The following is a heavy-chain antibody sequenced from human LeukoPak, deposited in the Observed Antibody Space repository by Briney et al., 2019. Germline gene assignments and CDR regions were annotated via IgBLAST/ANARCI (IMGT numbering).Heavy chain of an antibody. J-gene: IGHJ4*02. CDR1: GGSISSSNW. CDR2: IYHSGST. D-gene: IGHD6-13*01. Sequence: SETLSLTCAVSGGSISSSNWWSWVRQPPGKGLEWIGEIYHSGSTNYNPSLKSRVTISVDKSKNQFSLKLSSVTAADTAVYYCARDFRRYSSSWYLDYWGQGTLVTVSS. CDR3: ARDFRRYSSSWYLDY. V-gene: IGHV4-4*02.